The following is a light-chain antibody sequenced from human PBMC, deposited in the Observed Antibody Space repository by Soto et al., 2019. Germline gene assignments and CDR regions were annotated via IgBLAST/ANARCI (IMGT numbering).Light chain of an antibody. CDR2: GNN. CDR3: QSYDSSLSVV. Sequence: QSVLTQSPSVSGAPGQRVTISCTGSSSNIGAGYDVHWYQQLPGKAPKLLIYGNNNRPSGVPDRFSGSKSGTSALLAITGLQADDEADYYCQSYDSSLSVVFGGGTKVTVL. CDR1: SSNIGAGYD. V-gene: IGLV1-40*01. J-gene: IGLJ2*01.